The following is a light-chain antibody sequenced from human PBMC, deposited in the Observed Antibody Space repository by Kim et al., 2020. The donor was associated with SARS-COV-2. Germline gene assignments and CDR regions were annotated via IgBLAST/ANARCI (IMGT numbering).Light chain of an antibody. CDR1: SSDGGGYNY. Sequence: GQSLTISCTGTSSDGGGYNYVSWYQQHPGKAPTLLIYDVSNRPSGVSNRFSGSKSDNTASLTISGLQPEDEADYYCSSYTSNSTPSFGTGTKVTVL. J-gene: IGLJ1*01. CDR2: DVS. CDR3: SSYTSNSTPS. V-gene: IGLV2-14*03.